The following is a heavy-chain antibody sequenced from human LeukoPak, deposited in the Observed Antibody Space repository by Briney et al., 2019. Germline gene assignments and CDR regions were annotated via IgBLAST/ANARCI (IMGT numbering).Heavy chain of an antibody. CDR2: IRSKAYGGTT. Sequence: GGSLRLSCTASGFTFGDYAMSWVRQAPGKGLEWVGFIRSKAYGGTTEYAASVKGRFTISRDDSKSIAYLQMNSLKTEDTAVYYCTSLRYSSSPDGYWGQGTLVTVSS. CDR1: GFTFGDYA. CDR3: TSLRYSSSPDGY. D-gene: IGHD6-6*01. J-gene: IGHJ4*02. V-gene: IGHV3-49*04.